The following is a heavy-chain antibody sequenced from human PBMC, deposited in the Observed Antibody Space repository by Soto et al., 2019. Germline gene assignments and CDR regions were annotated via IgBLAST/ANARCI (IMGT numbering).Heavy chain of an antibody. Sequence: GGSLRLSFVVSGFTFSGNSMSWVRQAPGKGLEWLSYISSSGTTIYYADSVKGRFTISRDNAKNTLYLQMNSLRDEDTAVYYCASLSVPGNNCFDAWGQGTLVTVPQ. CDR3: ASLSVPGNNCFDA. CDR1: GFTFSGNS. V-gene: IGHV3-48*02. J-gene: IGHJ5*02. D-gene: IGHD1-26*01. CDR2: ISSSGTTI.